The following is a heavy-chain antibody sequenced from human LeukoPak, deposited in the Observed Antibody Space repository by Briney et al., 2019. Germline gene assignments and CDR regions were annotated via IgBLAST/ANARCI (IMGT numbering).Heavy chain of an antibody. J-gene: IGHJ4*02. V-gene: IGHV3-30-3*01. CDR3: ARDHY. CDR2: ISYDGSNK. CDR1: GFTFSSYA. Sequence: GRSLRLSCAASGFTFSSYAMHWVRQAPGKGLEWVAVISYDGSNKYYADSVKGRFTISRDNSKSTLYLQMNSLRAEDTAVYYCARDHYWGQGTLVTVSS.